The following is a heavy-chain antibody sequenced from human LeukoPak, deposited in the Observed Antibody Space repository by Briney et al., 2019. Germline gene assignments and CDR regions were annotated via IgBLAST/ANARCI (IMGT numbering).Heavy chain of an antibody. CDR2: IWYDGSNK. CDR3: ARGVLNWFDP. D-gene: IGHD6-13*01. V-gene: IGHV3-33*01. Sequence: PGGSLRLSCAASGFTFSSYGMNWVRQAQGKGLEWVAVIWYDGSNKYYADSVKGRFTISRDNSKNTLYLQMNSLRAEDTAVYYCARGVLNWFDPWGQGTLATVSS. J-gene: IGHJ5*02. CDR1: GFTFSSYG.